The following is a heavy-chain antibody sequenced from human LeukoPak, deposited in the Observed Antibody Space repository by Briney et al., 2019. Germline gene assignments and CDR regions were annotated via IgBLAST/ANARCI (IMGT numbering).Heavy chain of an antibody. Sequence: GGSLRLSCAASGFTFSSYWMTWVRQAPGKGLEWVANIRQDGSEKYYVDSVKGRFTISRDNSKNTLYLQMNSLRAEDTAVYYCARDKVGDSAGLYYGMDVWGQGTTVTVSS. J-gene: IGHJ6*02. CDR1: GFTFSSYW. V-gene: IGHV3-7*03. D-gene: IGHD4-17*01. CDR3: ARDKVGDSAGLYYGMDV. CDR2: IRQDGSEK.